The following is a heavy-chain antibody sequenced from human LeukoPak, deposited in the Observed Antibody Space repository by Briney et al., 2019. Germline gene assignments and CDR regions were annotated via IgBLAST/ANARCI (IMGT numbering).Heavy chain of an antibody. V-gene: IGHV3-23*01. Sequence: PGGSLRLSCAASGFTFTNYAMNWVRQAPGKGLEWVSSISGSGDDTSYADSVKGRFTISRDNSKNTLYLQMNSLRAEDTAVYYCARVRDGYNRFDYWGQGTLVTVSS. D-gene: IGHD5-24*01. CDR1: GFTFTNYA. CDR2: ISGSGDDT. J-gene: IGHJ4*02. CDR3: ARVRDGYNRFDY.